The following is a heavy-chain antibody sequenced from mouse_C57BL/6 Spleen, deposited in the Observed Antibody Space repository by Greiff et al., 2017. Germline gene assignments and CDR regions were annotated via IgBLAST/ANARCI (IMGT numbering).Heavy chain of an antibody. V-gene: IGHV5-4*03. Sequence: EVKVVESGGGLVKPGGSLKLSCAASGFTFSSYAMSWVRQTPEKRLEWVATISDGGSYTYYPDNVKGRFTISRDNAKNNLYLQMSHLKSEDTAMYYCARASITTVVAFDYWGQGTTLTVSS. J-gene: IGHJ2*01. CDR3: ARASITTVVAFDY. CDR1: GFTFSSYA. CDR2: ISDGGSYT. D-gene: IGHD1-1*01.